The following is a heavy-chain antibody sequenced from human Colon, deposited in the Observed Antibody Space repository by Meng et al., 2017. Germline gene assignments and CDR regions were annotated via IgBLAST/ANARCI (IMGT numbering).Heavy chain of an antibody. V-gene: IGHV1-2*06. D-gene: IGHD4-23*01. CDR3: ARENGGSDDYGGNFDY. J-gene: IGHJ4*02. Sequence: QVQLVQSGAEVKKPGASGKVSCKASGYTFTGYYMHWVRQAPGQGLEWMGRINPNSGGTNYAQKFQGRVTMTRDTSISTAYMELSRLRSDDTAVYYCARENGGSDDYGGNFDYWGQGTLVTVSS. CDR1: GYTFTGYY. CDR2: INPNSGGT.